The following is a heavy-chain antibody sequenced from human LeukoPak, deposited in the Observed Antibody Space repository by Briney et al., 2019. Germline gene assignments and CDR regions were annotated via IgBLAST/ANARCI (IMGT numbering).Heavy chain of an antibody. Sequence: GGSLRLSCAASGFTVSSNYMSWVRQAPGKGLEWVSVIYSGGSTYYADSVKGRFTISRDNSKNTLYLQMNSLRAEDTAVYYCARVRWLQFEINAFDIWGQGTMVTVSS. CDR3: ARVRWLQFEINAFDI. CDR2: IYSGGST. D-gene: IGHD5-24*01. V-gene: IGHV3-66*01. J-gene: IGHJ3*02. CDR1: GFTVSSNY.